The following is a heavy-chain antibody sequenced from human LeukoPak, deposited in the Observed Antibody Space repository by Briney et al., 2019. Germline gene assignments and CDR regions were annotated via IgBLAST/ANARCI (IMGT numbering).Heavy chain of an antibody. J-gene: IGHJ5*02. CDR3: ARDDHDYYGSGTNWFDP. V-gene: IGHV1-18*01. CDR2: ISAYNGNT. Sequence: GASVTVSCKASGYTFTSYGISWVRQAPGQGLEWMGWISAYNGNTNYAQKLQGRVTMTTDTSTSTAYMELRSLRSDDTAMYYCARDDHDYYGSGTNWFDPWGQGTLVTVSS. D-gene: IGHD3-10*01. CDR1: GYTFTSYG.